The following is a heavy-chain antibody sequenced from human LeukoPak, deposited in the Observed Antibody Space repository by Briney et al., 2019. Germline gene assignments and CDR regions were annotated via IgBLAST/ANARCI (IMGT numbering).Heavy chain of an antibody. D-gene: IGHD3-10*01. CDR2: IYPGDSDT. Sequence: GESLKISCKGSGYSFTSYWIGWVRQMSGKGLEWMGIIYPGDSDTRYSPSFQGQVTISADKSISTAYLQWSSLKASDTAMYYCARQSPRDSTMVYWFDPWGQGTLVTVSS. J-gene: IGHJ5*02. CDR1: GYSFTSYW. V-gene: IGHV5-51*01. CDR3: ARQSPRDSTMVYWFDP.